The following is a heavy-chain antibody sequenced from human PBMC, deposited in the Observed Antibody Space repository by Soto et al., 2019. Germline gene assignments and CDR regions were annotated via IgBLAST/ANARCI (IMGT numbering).Heavy chain of an antibody. CDR2: ISAYNGKK. Sequence: QVQLVQSGAEVKKPGASVKVSCKASGYTFTSYGISWVRQAPGQGLERMGWISAYNGKKNYAQKLQGRVTMTTDTPTNTSYMELSSLRSHDTAVYYCAATDDYYDYGMDVWGQGTTVTVS. CDR3: AATDDYYDYGMDV. J-gene: IGHJ6*02. CDR1: GYTFTSYG. V-gene: IGHV1-18*01.